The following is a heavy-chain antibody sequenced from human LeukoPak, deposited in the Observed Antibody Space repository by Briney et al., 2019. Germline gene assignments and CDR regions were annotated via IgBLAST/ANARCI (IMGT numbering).Heavy chain of an antibody. V-gene: IGHV3-73*01. Sequence: GGSLRLSCAASGFTFSGSAMHWVRQASGKGLEWVGRIRSKANSYATAYAASVKGRFTISRDDSKNTAYVQMNSLKTEDTAVYYCAVAGQGYFQHRGQGTLVTISS. D-gene: IGHD6-19*01. CDR1: GFTFSGSA. CDR2: IRSKANSYAT. CDR3: AVAGQGYFQH. J-gene: IGHJ1*01.